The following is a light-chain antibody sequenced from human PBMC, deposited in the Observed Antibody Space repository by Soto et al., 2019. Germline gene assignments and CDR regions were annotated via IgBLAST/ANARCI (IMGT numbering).Light chain of an antibody. CDR1: QSISTW. CDR2: KAS. Sequence: DIQMTRSPSTLSASVGDRVAFPCGASQSISTWLAWYQRKPGKAPKLLIYKASSLDSGVPSRFSGSGSGTDFTLTISSLQPDDLATYYCQQYNIYPYTFGQGTKLEIK. J-gene: IGKJ2*01. CDR3: QQYNIYPYT. V-gene: IGKV1-5*03.